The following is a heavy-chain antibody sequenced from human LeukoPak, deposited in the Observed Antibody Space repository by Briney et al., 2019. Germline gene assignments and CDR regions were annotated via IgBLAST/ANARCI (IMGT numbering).Heavy chain of an antibody. V-gene: IGHV3-74*01. CDR1: GFTFSTSW. CDR3: ARDFGPYGMDV. CDR2: INSDGTTI. D-gene: IGHD3-16*01. Sequence: GGSLRLSCAASGFTFSTSWMHWVRQAPGKGLVWVSRINSDGTTIDYADSVKGRFTISRDNAKNTLYLQMNSLRDEDTAVYYCARDFGPYGMDVWGQGTTVTVSS. J-gene: IGHJ6*02.